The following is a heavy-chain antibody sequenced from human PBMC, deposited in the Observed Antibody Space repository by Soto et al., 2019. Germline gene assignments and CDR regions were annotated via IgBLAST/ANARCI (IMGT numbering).Heavy chain of an antibody. CDR1: GYTFTSYG. CDR3: ARDHPYSSRWYYDY. V-gene: IGHV1-18*01. J-gene: IGHJ4*02. D-gene: IGHD6-13*01. CDR2: ISAYNGNT. Sequence: KVSCKASGYTFTSYGISWVRQAPGQGLEWMGWISAYNGNTNYAQKLQGRVTMTTDTSTSTAYMELRSLRSDDTAVYYCARDHPYSSRWYYDYWGQGTLVTVSS.